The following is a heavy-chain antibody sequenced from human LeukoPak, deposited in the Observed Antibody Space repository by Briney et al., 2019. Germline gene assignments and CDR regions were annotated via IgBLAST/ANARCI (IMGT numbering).Heavy chain of an antibody. J-gene: IGHJ5*02. CDR3: ARDIVVVAATDWFDP. Sequence: PSETLSLTCAVYGGSFSSYYWSWIRQPPGKGLEWIGEINHSGSTNCNPSLKSRVTISVDTSKNQFSLKLSSVTAADTAVYYCARDIVVVAATDWFDPWGQGTLVTVSS. CDR1: GGSFSSYY. CDR2: INHSGST. D-gene: IGHD2-15*01. V-gene: IGHV4-34*01.